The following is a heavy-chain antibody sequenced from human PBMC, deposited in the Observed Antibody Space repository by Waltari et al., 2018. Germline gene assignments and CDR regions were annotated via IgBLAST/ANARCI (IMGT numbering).Heavy chain of an antibody. CDR2: INHSGST. V-gene: IGHV4-61*02. CDR3: ARGRKIGKVSPRSGYFDY. D-gene: IGHD1-1*01. CDR1: VGPISSVSSY. J-gene: IGHJ4*02. Sequence: QVQLQESGPGLVKPSQTLSPPCTVPVGPISSVSSYWSWIRQPAGKGLEWIGEINHSGSTNYNPSLKSRVTISVDTSKNQFSLKLSSVTAADTAVYYCARGRKIGKVSPRSGYFDYWGQGTLVTVSS.